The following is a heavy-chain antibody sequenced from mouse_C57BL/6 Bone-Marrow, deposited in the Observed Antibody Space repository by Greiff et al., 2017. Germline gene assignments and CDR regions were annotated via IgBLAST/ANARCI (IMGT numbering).Heavy chain of an antibody. CDR3: ARRTVAFPYYAMDY. V-gene: IGHV14-2*01. Sequence: VQLQQSGAELVKPGASVKLSCTASGFNIKDYYMHWVNQRTEQGLERIGRIDPEDGETKYAPKFQGKATITADTSSNPAYRQLSSLTSEDTAVYYCARRTVAFPYYAMDYWGQGTSVTVSS. D-gene: IGHD1-1*01. CDR2: IDPEDGET. J-gene: IGHJ4*01. CDR1: GFNIKDYY.